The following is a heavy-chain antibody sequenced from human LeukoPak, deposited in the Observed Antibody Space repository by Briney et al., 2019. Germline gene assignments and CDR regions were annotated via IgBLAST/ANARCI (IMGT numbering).Heavy chain of an antibody. Sequence: SETLSLTCAVYGGSFSGYYWSWIRQPPGKGLEWIGEINHSGSTNYNPSLTSRVTISVDTSKNQFSLKLSSVTAADTAVYYCARIAQDRDYWGQGTLVTVSS. J-gene: IGHJ4*02. CDR1: GGSFSGYY. V-gene: IGHV4-34*01. CDR2: INHSGST. CDR3: ARIAQDRDY. D-gene: IGHD2-15*01.